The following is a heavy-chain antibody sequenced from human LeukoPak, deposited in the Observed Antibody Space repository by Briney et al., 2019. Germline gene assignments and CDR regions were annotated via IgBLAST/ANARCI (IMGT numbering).Heavy chain of an antibody. Sequence: PGGSLRLSCAASGFTFSSYGMHWVRQAPGKGLEWVAVISYDGSNKYYADSVKGRFTISRDNSKNTLYLQMNSLRAEDTAVYYCAKAGRIAAAGIGSVYGMDVWGQGTTVTVSS. CDR3: AKAGRIAAAGIGSVYGMDV. CDR2: ISYDGSNK. J-gene: IGHJ6*02. D-gene: IGHD6-13*01. CDR1: GFTFSSYG. V-gene: IGHV3-30*18.